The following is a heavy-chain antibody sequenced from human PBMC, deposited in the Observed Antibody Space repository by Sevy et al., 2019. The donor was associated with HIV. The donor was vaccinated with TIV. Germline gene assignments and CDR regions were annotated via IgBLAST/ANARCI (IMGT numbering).Heavy chain of an antibody. D-gene: IGHD3-9*01. V-gene: IGHV3-30*18. CDR2: ISYHGRDK. Sequence: GGSLRLSCVVSGLTFTTSGMHWVRQAPGKGLEWVAVISYHGRDKFYADSVKGRFTISRDNSDNILYLHMNSLRSEDTAVYYCAKDFTGYNGMDVWGQGTMVTVSS. J-gene: IGHJ6*02. CDR3: AKDFTGYNGMDV. CDR1: GLTFTTSG.